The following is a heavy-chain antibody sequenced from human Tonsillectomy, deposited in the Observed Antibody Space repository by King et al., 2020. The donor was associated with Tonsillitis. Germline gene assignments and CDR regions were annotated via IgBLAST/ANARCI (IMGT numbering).Heavy chain of an antibody. D-gene: IGHD3-3*01. V-gene: IGHV3-21*01. Sequence: VQLVESGGGLVKPGGSLRLSCAASGFTFSSYSMNWVRQAPGKGLEWVSSISSSSSYIYYADSVKGRFTISRDNAKNSLYLQMNSLRAEDTAVYYCARVLDSVFWTPESWFDPWGQGPLVTVS. CDR1: GFTFSSYS. CDR3: ARVLDSVFWTPESWFDP. J-gene: IGHJ5*02. CDR2: ISSSSSYI.